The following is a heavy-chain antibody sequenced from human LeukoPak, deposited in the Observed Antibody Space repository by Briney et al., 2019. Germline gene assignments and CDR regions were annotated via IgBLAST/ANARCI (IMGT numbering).Heavy chain of an antibody. D-gene: IGHD3-10*01. Sequence: ASVKVSCKASGFTFINYGLTWVRQAPGQGLEWMGWIRAYNGNTNYAQQLQVRVTMTTDTSTTTAYMELTSLRSDDTAVYYCARGVRGGMDVWGQGTTVTVSS. CDR3: ARGVRGGMDV. V-gene: IGHV1-18*01. CDR2: IRAYNGNT. CDR1: GFTFINYG. J-gene: IGHJ6*02.